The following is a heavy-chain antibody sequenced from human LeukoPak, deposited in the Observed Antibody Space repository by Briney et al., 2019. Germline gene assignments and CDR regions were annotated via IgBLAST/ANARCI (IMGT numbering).Heavy chain of an antibody. J-gene: IGHJ4*02. CDR3: TTDLGTYYHGSQRLIPIDY. V-gene: IGHV3-15*01. CDR1: GFTFTNAW. CDR2: IKSKTDGETT. D-gene: IGHD3-10*01. Sequence: GGSLRLSCVDSGFTFTNAWMSWVRQAPGKGLEWIGRIKSKTDGETTNYAEPVRGRFTISRDDSKSAVYLQMYSLKIEDTAVYYCTTDLGTYYHGSQRLIPIDYWGQGTLVTVSS.